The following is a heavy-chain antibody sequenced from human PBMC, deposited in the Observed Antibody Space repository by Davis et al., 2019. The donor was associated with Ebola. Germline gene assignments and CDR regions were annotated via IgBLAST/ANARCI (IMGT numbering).Heavy chain of an antibody. Sequence: SETLSLTCAVSGGSISSSNWWSWVRQPPGKGLEWIGEIYHSGSTNYNPSLKSRVTISVDKSKNQFSLKLNSVTAADTAVYYCARWNYHVLWGGWFDPWGQGTLVTVSS. J-gene: IGHJ5*02. CDR2: IYHSGST. D-gene: IGHD3-9*01. CDR1: GGSISSSNW. CDR3: ARWNYHVLWGGWFDP. V-gene: IGHV4-4*02.